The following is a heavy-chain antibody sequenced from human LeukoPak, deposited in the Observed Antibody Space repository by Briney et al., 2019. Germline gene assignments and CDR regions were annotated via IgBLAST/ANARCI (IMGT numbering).Heavy chain of an antibody. Sequence: ASVKVSCKASGYTFTSCGISWVRQAPGQGLEWMGWISAYNGNTNYAQELQGRVTVTTDTSTSTAYMELRSLRSDDTAVYYCARALRDFWSGYYFDYWGQGTLVTVSS. CDR2: ISAYNGNT. D-gene: IGHD3-3*01. V-gene: IGHV1-18*01. CDR1: GYTFTSCG. J-gene: IGHJ4*02. CDR3: ARALRDFWSGYYFDY.